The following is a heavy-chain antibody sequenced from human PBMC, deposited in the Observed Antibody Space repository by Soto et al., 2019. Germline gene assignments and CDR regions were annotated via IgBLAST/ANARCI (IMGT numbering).Heavy chain of an antibody. D-gene: IGHD3-10*01. CDR3: ARPDGDYFYNHMDV. J-gene: IGHJ6*03. CDR1: GFTFSRYV. Sequence: EVQLLESGGGLVQPGGSLRLSCAASGFTFSRYVMAWVRQAPGKGLEWVSVISGNGGGTYYADSVKGRFTISRDNSRDTLYLQIKGLRAEDTAVYYCARPDGDYFYNHMDVWGAGTTITVSS. V-gene: IGHV3-23*01. CDR2: ISGNGGGT.